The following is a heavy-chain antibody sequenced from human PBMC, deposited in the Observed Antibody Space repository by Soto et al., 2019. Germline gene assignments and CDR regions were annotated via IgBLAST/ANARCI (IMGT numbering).Heavy chain of an antibody. CDR2: IYYSGST. J-gene: IGHJ5*02. CDR3: ARALWDSRNWFDP. D-gene: IGHD3-16*01. V-gene: IGHV4-31*03. CDR1: GGSISSGGYY. Sequence: SETLSLTCTVSGGSISSGGYYWSWIRQHPGKGLEWIGYIYYSGSTYYNPSLKSRVTISVDTSKNQFSLKLSSVTAADTAVYYCARALWDSRNWFDPWGQGTLVTVSS.